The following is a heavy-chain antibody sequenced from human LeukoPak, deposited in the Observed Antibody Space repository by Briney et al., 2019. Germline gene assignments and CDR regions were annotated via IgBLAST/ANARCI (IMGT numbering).Heavy chain of an antibody. CDR3: SREGLDV. CDR1: GYTFTSYA. Sequence: GASLKVSCKASGYTFTSYAINWVRQASGQGLEWMGCMNPNSGKRGFAQKFQGRVTMTWDTSITTAYMELNSLRSEDTAVYYCSREGLDVWGQGTTVTVSS. D-gene: IGHD2-15*01. V-gene: IGHV1-8*01. CDR2: MNPNSGKR. J-gene: IGHJ6*02.